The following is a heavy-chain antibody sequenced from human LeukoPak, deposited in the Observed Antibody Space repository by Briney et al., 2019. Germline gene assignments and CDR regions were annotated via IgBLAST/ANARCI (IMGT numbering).Heavy chain of an antibody. CDR2: INPSDDST. J-gene: IGHJ4*02. CDR3: ARAYYESSAYRHAVYFDY. D-gene: IGHD3-22*01. Sequence: ASVKVSCKASGYAFNSSYMHWVRQAPGQGLEWMGIINPSDDSTRYAQKFQGRVTMTKDTSTNTVYMHLSSLSSDDTAVYYCARAYYESSAYRHAVYFDYWGQGTLVTVSS. V-gene: IGHV1-46*02. CDR1: GYAFNSSY.